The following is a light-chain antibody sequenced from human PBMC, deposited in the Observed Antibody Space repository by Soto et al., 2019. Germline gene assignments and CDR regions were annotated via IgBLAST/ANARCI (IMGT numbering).Light chain of an antibody. CDR1: RSISSH. V-gene: IGKV3-11*01. J-gene: IGKJ4*01. CDR3: QQRPNWPLT. Sequence: EIVLTQSPATLSLSPGERATLSCRASRSISSHLAWYQQKPGQAPRLLMYDVSNRATDIPARFSGSGSGTDFTLTISSLEPEDFAVYYCQQRPNWPLTFGGGTKVEIK. CDR2: DVS.